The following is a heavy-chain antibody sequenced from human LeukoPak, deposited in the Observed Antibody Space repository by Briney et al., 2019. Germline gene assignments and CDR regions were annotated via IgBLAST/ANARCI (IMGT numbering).Heavy chain of an antibody. CDR3: AKDSGSYYAYYYFDY. CDR1: GFTLSSYA. J-gene: IGHJ4*02. D-gene: IGHD1-26*01. CDR2: ISGSGGST. Sequence: AGGSLRLSCAASGFTLSSYAVSWVRQARGKGREWVSAISGSGGSTYYADSVKGRFTISRDNSKNTLYLQMNSLRAEDTAVYYCAKDSGSYYAYYYFDYWGQGTLVTVSS. V-gene: IGHV3-23*01.